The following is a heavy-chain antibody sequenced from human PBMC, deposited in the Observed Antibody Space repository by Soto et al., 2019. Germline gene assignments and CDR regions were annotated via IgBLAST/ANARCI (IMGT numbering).Heavy chain of an antibody. CDR3: AKGYSVYDYWALGY. CDR2: ISGSGGST. J-gene: IGHJ4*01. D-gene: IGHD5-12*01. CDR1: GFTFSSYA. Sequence: PGGSLRLSCAASGFTFSSYAMSWVRQAPGKGLEWVSAISGSGGSTYYADSVKGRFTISRDNSKNTRYLQMNSLRADDTAVYYCAKGYSVYDYWALGYWGHGTLVTVSS. V-gene: IGHV3-23*01.